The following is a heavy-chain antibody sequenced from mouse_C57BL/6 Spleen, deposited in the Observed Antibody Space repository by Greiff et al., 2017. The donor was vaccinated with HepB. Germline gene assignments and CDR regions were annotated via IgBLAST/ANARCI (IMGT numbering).Heavy chain of an antibody. J-gene: IGHJ2*01. CDR3: ARRGGEVDY. CDR2: IDPSDSYT. V-gene: IGHV1-50*01. Sequence: QVHVKQPGAELVKPGASVKLSCKASGYTFTSYWMQWVKQRPGQGLEWIGEIDPSDSYTNYNQKFKGKATLTVDTSSSTAYMQLSSLTSEDSAVYYCARRGGEVDYWGQGTTLTVSS. D-gene: IGHD2-13*01. CDR1: GYTFTSYW.